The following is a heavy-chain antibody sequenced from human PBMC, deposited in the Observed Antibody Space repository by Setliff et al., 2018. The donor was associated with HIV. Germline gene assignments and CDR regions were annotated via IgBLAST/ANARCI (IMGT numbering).Heavy chain of an antibody. J-gene: IGHJ6*02. Sequence: AASVKVSCKASGYTFTTYGISWVRQAPGHGLEWMGWISPNFGHTKYAQRFLDSVTMTIDTATSRAYMELRSLRSDDTAVNFCARLGSGWSDSYYYAMYIWGQGTTVTVSS. V-gene: IGHV1-18*01. CDR3: ARLGSGWSDSYYYAMYI. CDR2: ISPNFGHT. D-gene: IGHD6-19*01. CDR1: GYTFTTYG.